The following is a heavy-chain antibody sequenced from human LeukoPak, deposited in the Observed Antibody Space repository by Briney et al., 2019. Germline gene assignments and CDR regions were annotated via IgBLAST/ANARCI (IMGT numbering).Heavy chain of an antibody. CDR1: GFTFGNSW. Sequence: GGSLRLSCAASGFTFGNSWVHWVRQAPGKGLVWVPLINTDGSTATYADSVKGRFTISRDNARNTLSLQMNSLTIEDTAVYYCVVVVEPPDSDGFDVWGQGTMITVSS. V-gene: IGHV3-74*01. CDR3: VVVVEPPDSDGFDV. CDR2: INTDGSTA. D-gene: IGHD1-14*01. J-gene: IGHJ3*01.